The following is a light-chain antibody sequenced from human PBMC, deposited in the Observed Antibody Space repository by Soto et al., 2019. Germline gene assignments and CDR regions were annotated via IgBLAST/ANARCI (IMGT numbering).Light chain of an antibody. CDR3: QQYYGTPPWT. CDR2: WAS. V-gene: IGKV4-1*01. Sequence: DIVMTQSPDSLAVSLGERATINCKSSQTVLYSSNNKNYLAWYQQKPGQPPKLLIYWASTRESGVPDRFSGSGSGTDFTLTISSLQAEDVALYYCQQYYGTPPWTFGQGTKLEIK. J-gene: IGKJ2*02. CDR1: QTVLYSSNNKNY.